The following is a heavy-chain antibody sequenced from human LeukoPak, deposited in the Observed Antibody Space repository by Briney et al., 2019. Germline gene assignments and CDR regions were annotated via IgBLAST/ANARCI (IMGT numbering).Heavy chain of an antibody. CDR3: AKDHHYYDSSGYPDY. Sequence: PGRSLRLSCAASGFTFSSYGMHGVRQAPGKGLEGVAVISYDGSNKYYADSVKGRFTISRDNSKNTLYQQMNSLRAEDTAVYYCAKDHHYYDSSGYPDYWGQGTLVTVSS. J-gene: IGHJ4*02. D-gene: IGHD3-22*01. CDR1: GFTFSSYG. V-gene: IGHV3-30*18. CDR2: ISYDGSNK.